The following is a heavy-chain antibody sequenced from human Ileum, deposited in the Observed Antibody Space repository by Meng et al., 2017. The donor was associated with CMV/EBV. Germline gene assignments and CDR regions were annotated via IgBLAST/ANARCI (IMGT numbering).Heavy chain of an antibody. CDR3: ARVSYYGSGSYYRIGYYGMDV. J-gene: IGHJ6*02. D-gene: IGHD3-10*01. CDR1: GGSVSGSTYY. V-gene: IGHV4-39*07. CDR2: INHSGST. Sequence: SETLSLTCTFSGGSVSGSTYYWAWIRQPPGKGLEWIGEINHSGSTNYNPSLKSRVTISVDTSKNQFSLKLSSVTAADTAVYYCARVSYYGSGSYYRIGYYGMDVWGQGTTVTVSS.